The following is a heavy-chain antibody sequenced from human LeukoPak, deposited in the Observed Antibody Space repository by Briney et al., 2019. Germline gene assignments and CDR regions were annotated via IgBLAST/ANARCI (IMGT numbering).Heavy chain of an antibody. CDR2: ISAYNGNT. J-gene: IGHJ6*03. CDR1: GYTFTSYG. V-gene: IGHV1-18*01. CDR3: ARSPSPNYYDSSGYYSPYYYYYMDV. D-gene: IGHD3-22*01. Sequence: ASVKVSCKPSGYTFTSYGISWVRPAPGQGLEWMGWISAYNGNTNYAQKLQGRVTMTTDTSTSTAYMELRSLRSDDTAVYYCARSPSPNYYDSSGYYSPYYYYYMDVWGKGTTVTVSS.